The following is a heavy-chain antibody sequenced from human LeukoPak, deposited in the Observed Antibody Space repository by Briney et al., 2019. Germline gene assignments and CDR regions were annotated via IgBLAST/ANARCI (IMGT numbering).Heavy chain of an antibody. D-gene: IGHD2-2*01. CDR1: GFNFSSHW. Sequence: GGSLKLSCAASGFNFSSHWMSWVRQAPGKGREWVANIGQDGTEKNHVDSVKGRFTISRDNAKNSLYLQMSSLRAEDTAVYHCARGYCSGTSCFGAFDMWGQGTMVPVSS. V-gene: IGHV3-7*01. CDR3: ARGYCSGTSCFGAFDM. CDR2: IGQDGTEK. J-gene: IGHJ3*02.